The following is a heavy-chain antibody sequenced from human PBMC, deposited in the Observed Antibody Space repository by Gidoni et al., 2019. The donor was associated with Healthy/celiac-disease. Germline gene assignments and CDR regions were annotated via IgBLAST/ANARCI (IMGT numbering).Heavy chain of an antibody. Sequence: QVQLVESGGGVVQPGRSLRLPCAASGFTFSRYGMPWVRQAPGKGLEWVAVIWYDGSNKYYADSVKGRFTISRDNSKNTLYLQMNSLRAEDTAVYYCARGYYYDSSGYSPFFNDAFDIWGQGTMVTVSS. D-gene: IGHD3-22*01. CDR2: IWYDGSNK. J-gene: IGHJ3*02. CDR1: GFTFSRYG. V-gene: IGHV3-33*01. CDR3: ARGYYYDSSGYSPFFNDAFDI.